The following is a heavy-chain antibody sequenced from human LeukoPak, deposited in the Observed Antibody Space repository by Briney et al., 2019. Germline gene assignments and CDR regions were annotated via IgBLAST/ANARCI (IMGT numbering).Heavy chain of an antibody. Sequence: GGSLRLSCAASGFTFSSYAMNWVRQAPGKGLEWVSAISGSGGATYYADSVKGRFTMSRDNSKNTLYLQMNSLRAEDTAVYYCAKGAYYHGSGRYFDYWGQGTLVTVSP. D-gene: IGHD3-10*01. CDR2: ISGSGGAT. CDR3: AKGAYYHGSGRYFDY. J-gene: IGHJ4*02. CDR1: GFTFSSYA. V-gene: IGHV3-23*01.